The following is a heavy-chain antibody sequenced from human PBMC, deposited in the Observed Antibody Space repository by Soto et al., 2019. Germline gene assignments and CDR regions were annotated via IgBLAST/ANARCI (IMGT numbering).Heavy chain of an antibody. V-gene: IGHV4-31*03. J-gene: IGHJ6*02. D-gene: IGHD3-3*01. Sequence: TLSLTCTVSVGSISNGGYYWTWILQHPGKGLEWIGYIYYSGSTYYNPSLKSRVTISVDTSKNQFSLKLTSVTAADTAVYYCARDVTDFWSGHEGMDVWGQGTTVTVSS. CDR3: ARDVTDFWSGHEGMDV. CDR1: VGSISNGGYY. CDR2: IYYSGST.